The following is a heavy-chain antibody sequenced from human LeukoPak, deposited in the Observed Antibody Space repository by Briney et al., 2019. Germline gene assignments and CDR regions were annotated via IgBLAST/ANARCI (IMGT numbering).Heavy chain of an antibody. D-gene: IGHD3-10*01. V-gene: IGHV4-34*01. Sequence: SETLSLTCAVYGGSFSGYYWSWTRQPPGKGLEWIGEINHSGSTNYNPSLKSRVTISVDTSKNQFSLKLSSVTAADTAVYYCARVGYYYGSGTDYWGQGTLVTVSS. CDR1: GGSFSGYY. CDR2: INHSGST. J-gene: IGHJ4*02. CDR3: ARVGYYYGSGTDY.